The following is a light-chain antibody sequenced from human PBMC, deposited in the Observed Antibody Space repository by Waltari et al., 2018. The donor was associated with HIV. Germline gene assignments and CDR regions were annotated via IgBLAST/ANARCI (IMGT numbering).Light chain of an antibody. J-gene: IGLJ3*02. CDR1: DNNIGNQD. Sequence: QAGLTQPPSVSRGCGQTATFTCTGKDNNIGNQDAARLQQHQGHTTTLLSYRNDKRPSGISDRFSASRSGNTASLTITRLQPEDEADYYCSAWDGSLHTWVFGGGTKLTVL. CDR3: SAWDGSLHTWV. V-gene: IGLV10-54*01. CDR2: RND.